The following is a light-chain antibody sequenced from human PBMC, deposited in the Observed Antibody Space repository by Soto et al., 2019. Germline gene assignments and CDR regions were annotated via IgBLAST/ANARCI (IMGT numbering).Light chain of an antibody. CDR1: QSTSSY. J-gene: IGKJ1*01. Sequence: DIQMTQSPSTLSASVGDRVTITCRASQSTSSYLAWYQQKPGKAPKLLIYQASRLENGVPSRFSGSGSGTEFTLTISSLQSEDFGVYYCQQYNNWPRTFGQGTKVDIK. CDR3: QQYNNWPRT. CDR2: QAS. V-gene: IGKV1-5*03.